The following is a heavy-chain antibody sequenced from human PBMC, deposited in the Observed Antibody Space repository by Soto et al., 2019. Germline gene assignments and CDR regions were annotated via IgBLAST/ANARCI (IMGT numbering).Heavy chain of an antibody. Sequence: SLRLSCTDSGFSFNTYVMDWVRQAPGKGLECVARILYDGSKEYYADPVKGRFTISRDNSKNTLYLQMDRLRVEDTAVYFCAKGLALMADHWGQGTPVTVSS. V-gene: IGHV3-30*18. D-gene: IGHD2-21*01. CDR2: ILYDGSKE. J-gene: IGHJ4*02. CDR3: AKGLALMADH. CDR1: GFSFNTYV.